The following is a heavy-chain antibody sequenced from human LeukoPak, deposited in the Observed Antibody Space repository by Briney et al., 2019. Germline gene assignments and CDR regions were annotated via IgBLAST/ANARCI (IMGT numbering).Heavy chain of an antibody. CDR1: GGSISTYY. D-gene: IGHD7-27*01. Sequence: SETLSLTCTVSGGSISTYYWSWIRQPPGKGLEWIGYIHYSGSTNYDPSLKSRVTISVDTSKNLFSLRLTSVTAADTAVYYCARHSQHSRDLGSARNFDYWGQGTLVTVSS. CDR3: ARHSQHSRDLGSARNFDY. J-gene: IGHJ4*02. CDR2: IHYSGST. V-gene: IGHV4-59*08.